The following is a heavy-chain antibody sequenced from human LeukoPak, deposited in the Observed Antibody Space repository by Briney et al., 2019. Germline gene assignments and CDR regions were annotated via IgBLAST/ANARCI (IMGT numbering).Heavy chain of an antibody. CDR3: ATGGRDSLLDY. J-gene: IGHJ4*02. CDR2: FDPEDGGK. Sequence: ASVKVSCKTSGYTVTDSPIYWVRQAPGKGLEWMGTFDPEDGGKIYAQKFRDRVTLTKDTATSTAYMELSSLRSEDTAVYYCATGGRDSLLDYWGQGTLVTVSS. CDR1: GYTVTDSP. V-gene: IGHV1-24*01. D-gene: IGHD4-11*01.